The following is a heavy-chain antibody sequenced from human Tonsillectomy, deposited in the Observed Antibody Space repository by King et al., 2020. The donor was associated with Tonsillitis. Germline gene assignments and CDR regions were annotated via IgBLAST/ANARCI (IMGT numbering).Heavy chain of an antibody. CDR3: TRGSSWQQLVLRGYYYYGMDV. V-gene: IGHV3-49*03. CDR2: IRSKAYGGTT. D-gene: IGHD6-13*01. J-gene: IGHJ6*02. Sequence: VQLVESGGGLVQPGRSLRLSCTASGFTFGDYAMSWFRQAPGKGLEWVGFIRSKAYGGTTEYAASVKGRFTISRDDSKSIAYLQMNSLKTEDTAVYYCTRGSSWQQLVLRGYYYYGMDVWGQGTTVTVSS. CDR1: GFTFGDYA.